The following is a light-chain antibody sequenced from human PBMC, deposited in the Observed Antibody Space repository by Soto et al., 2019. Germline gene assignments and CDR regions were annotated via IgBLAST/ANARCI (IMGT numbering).Light chain of an antibody. CDR1: QRIPSS. J-gene: IGKJ2*01. Sequence: EIVLTQSPATLSLSPGERATLSCRASQRIPSSLAWYQQKPGQAPRLLIYDASDSATGIPARFSGSGSGTDFTLPISSLEPAEYSVYYCQQRGDWHLYTFGRGTKLEIK. CDR3: QQRGDWHLYT. V-gene: IGKV3-11*01. CDR2: DAS.